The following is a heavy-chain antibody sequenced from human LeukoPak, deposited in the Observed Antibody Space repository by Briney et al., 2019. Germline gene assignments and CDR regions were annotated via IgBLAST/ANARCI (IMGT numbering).Heavy chain of an antibody. D-gene: IGHD3-22*01. V-gene: IGHV1-46*01. J-gene: IGHJ3*02. CDR1: GYTFPSYY. CDR3: AREGPYYYDSSGYHWSAFDI. Sequence: ASVKVSCTASGYTFPSYYMHWLRQAPGQGLEWMGIINPSGGSTSYAQKFQGRVTMTRDTSTSTVYMELSSLRSEDTAVYYCAREGPYYYDSSGYHWSAFDIWGQGTMVTVSS. CDR2: INPSGGST.